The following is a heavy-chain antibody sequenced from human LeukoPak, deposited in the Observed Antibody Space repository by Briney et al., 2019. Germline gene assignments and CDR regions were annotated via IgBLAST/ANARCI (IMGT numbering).Heavy chain of an antibody. V-gene: IGHV4-59*01. CDR3: ARGGSYFDY. CDR2: IYYSGST. D-gene: IGHD3-16*01. CDR1: GGSISSYF. Sequence: SETLSLTCTVSGGSISSYFWSWIRQPPGKGLEWIGYIYYSGSTNYNPSLKSRVTISVDTSKNQFSLKLSSVTAADTAVYYCARGGSYFDYWGQGTLVTVSS. J-gene: IGHJ4*02.